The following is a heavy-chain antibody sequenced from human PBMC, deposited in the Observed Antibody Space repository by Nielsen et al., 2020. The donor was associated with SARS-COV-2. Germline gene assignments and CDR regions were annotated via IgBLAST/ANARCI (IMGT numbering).Heavy chain of an antibody. CDR3: ARRDDYYDSSAYYY. Sequence: ASVQVSCKATVYTFTSYDINWVRQATGQGLEWMGWMNPNSGNTGYAQKFKGRVTMTRDTSISTAYMELSSQPSEDTAVYYCARRDDYYDSSAYYYWGQGSLVTVSS. CDR2: MNPNSGNT. V-gene: IGHV1-8*01. J-gene: IGHJ4*02. CDR1: VYTFTSYD. D-gene: IGHD3-22*01.